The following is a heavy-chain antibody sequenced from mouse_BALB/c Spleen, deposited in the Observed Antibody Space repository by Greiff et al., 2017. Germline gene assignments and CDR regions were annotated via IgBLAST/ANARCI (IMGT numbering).Heavy chain of an antibody. CDR2: INPSTGYT. CDR3: ARVVRRFMDY. CDR1: GYTFTSYW. D-gene: IGHD2-14*01. J-gene: IGHJ4*01. V-gene: IGHV1-7*01. Sequence: QVQLKESGAELAKPGASVKMSCKASGYTFTSYWMHWVKQRPGQGLEWIGYINPSTGYTEYNQKFKDKATLTADKSSSTAYMQLSSLTSEDSAVYYCARVVRRFMDYWGQGTSVTVSS.